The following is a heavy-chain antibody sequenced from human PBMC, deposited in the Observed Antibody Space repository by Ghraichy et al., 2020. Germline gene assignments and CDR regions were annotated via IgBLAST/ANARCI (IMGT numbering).Heavy chain of an antibody. CDR2: MYYSGST. D-gene: IGHD2-2*01. CDR3: ARSQYCSSTNCHLIPAINWFDP. V-gene: IGHV4-39*01. Sequence: LSLTCTVSGGSISSGSYYWGWIRQPPGKGLEWIGSMYYSGSTNYNPSLKSRVTISVDTSKNQFSLRLSSVTAADTAVYYCARSQYCSSTNCHLIPAINWFDPWGQGTLVTVSS. CDR1: GGSISSGSYY. J-gene: IGHJ5*02.